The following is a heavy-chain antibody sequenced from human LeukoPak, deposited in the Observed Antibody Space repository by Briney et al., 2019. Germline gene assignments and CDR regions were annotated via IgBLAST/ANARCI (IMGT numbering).Heavy chain of an antibody. CDR1: GYTFTSYG. CDR3: ARVQAFTMVPGVITPPEY. V-gene: IGHV1-18*04. Sequence: ASVKVSCKASGYTFTSYGISWVRQAPGQGLEWMGWISACNGNTNYAQKLQGRVTMTTDTSTSTAYMELRSLRSDDTAVYYCARVQAFTMVPGVITPPEYWGQGTLVTVSS. D-gene: IGHD3-10*01. J-gene: IGHJ4*02. CDR2: ISACNGNT.